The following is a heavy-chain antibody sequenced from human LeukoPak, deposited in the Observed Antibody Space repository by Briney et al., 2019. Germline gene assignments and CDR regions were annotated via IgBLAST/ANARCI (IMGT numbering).Heavy chain of an antibody. CDR2: IYYSGST. CDR3: ARHEVAVSPGGYYYYMDV. J-gene: IGHJ6*03. CDR1: GGSISSYY. D-gene: IGHD6-19*01. Sequence: ETLSLTCTVAGGSISSYYWSWIRQPPGKGLEWIGYIYYSGSTNYNPSLKSRVTISVDTSKNQFSLKLSSVTAADTAVYYCARHEVAVSPGGYYYYMDVWGKGTTVTVSS. V-gene: IGHV4-59*01.